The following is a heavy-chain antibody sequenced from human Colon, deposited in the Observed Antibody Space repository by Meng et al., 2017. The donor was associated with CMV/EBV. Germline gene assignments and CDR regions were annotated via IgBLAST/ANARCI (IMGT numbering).Heavy chain of an antibody. J-gene: IGHJ4*02. Sequence: GESLKISCAASGFTFSNHWMSWVRQAPGKGLEWVAIIKQDGSEKYYVDPVKGRFTISRDNAKNSLYLQMKSLRAEDTAVYYCARGRGWLLDYWGQETLVTVSS. V-gene: IGHV3-7*01. CDR3: ARGRGWLLDY. CDR2: IKQDGSEK. CDR1: GFTFSNHW. D-gene: IGHD6-19*01.